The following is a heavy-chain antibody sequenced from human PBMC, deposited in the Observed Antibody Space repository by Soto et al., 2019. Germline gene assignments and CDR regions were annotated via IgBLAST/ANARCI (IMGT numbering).Heavy chain of an antibody. J-gene: IGHJ4*02. CDR3: ARGVAVPGALIDH. CDR1: GGSLSGSC. D-gene: IGHD6-19*01. CDR2: VYYTGTT. V-gene: IGHV4-59*01. Sequence: EPLPLPCSPSGGSLSGSCWSGLRHSPGKGLEWLGYVYYTGTTNYSPSLRSRVSVSVDTSKSELCVRVRSVAPAGTAVYFCARGVAVPGALIDHWGQG.